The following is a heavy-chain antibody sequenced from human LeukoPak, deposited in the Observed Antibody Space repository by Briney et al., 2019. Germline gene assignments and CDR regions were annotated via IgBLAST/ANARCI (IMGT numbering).Heavy chain of an antibody. V-gene: IGHV4-34*01. D-gene: IGHD6-13*01. Sequence: SETLSLTCAVYGGSFSGYYWSWIRQTPGKGLEWIGEINHSGSTNYNPSLKSRVTISVDTSKNQFSLKLSSVTAADTAVYYCAGVAAADRRLDYWGQGTLVTVSS. CDR3: AGVAAADRRLDY. CDR2: INHSGST. J-gene: IGHJ4*02. CDR1: GGSFSGYY.